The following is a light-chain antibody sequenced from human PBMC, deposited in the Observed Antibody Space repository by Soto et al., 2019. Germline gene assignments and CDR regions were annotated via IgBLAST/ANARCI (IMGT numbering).Light chain of an antibody. CDR1: QSVTTSF. CDR2: VAF. CDR3: QQYNNWPQT. V-gene: IGKV3D-20*02. Sequence: EIVLVESPGTLSLSPGERATLSCRASQSVTTSFLAGYQQKPGQAHRLLIDVAFSRATGIPYSFIGSGSGTEVPLTISSLLSDDFAVYYGQQYNNWPQTFGQGTQGEI. J-gene: IGKJ1*01.